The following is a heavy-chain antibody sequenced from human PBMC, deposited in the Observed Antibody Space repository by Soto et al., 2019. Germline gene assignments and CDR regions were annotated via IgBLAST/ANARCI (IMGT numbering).Heavy chain of an antibody. D-gene: IGHD6-19*01. J-gene: IGHJ6*02. CDR2: IVPIFGTT. V-gene: IGHV1-69*12. CDR3: ARVEAVAGLYNYHGLDV. Sequence: QVQLVQSGAEVKKPGSSVNVSCKVSGGTFSNYAIDWVRLAPGHGLEWMGGIVPIFGTTYYTQKFQGRATIIADASTTTAYLEMSGLRSEDAAIYYCARVEAVAGLYNYHGLDVWGQGTAVTVSS. CDR1: GGTFSNYA.